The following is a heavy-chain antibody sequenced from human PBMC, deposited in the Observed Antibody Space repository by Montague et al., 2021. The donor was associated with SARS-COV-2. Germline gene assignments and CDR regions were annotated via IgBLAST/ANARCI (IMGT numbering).Heavy chain of an antibody. CDR3: ARQENSSGWFKPDAFDI. CDR1: GGSISSSSYY. V-gene: IGHV4-39*01. J-gene: IGHJ3*02. D-gene: IGHD6-19*01. CDR2: IYYSGST. Sequence: SETLSLTCTVSGGSISSSSYYWGWIRQSPGKGLEWIGCIYYSGSTYYNPSLKSRVTISVDTSKNQFSLKLSSVTAADTAVYYCARQENSSGWFKPDAFDIWGQGTMVTVSS.